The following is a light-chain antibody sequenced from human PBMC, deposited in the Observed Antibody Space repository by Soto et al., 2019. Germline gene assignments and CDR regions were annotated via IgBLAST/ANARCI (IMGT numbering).Light chain of an antibody. V-gene: IGKV1-9*01. CDR3: QQLNSYPST. CDR2: AAS. CDR1: QAISSY. Sequence: DIQLTQSPSFLSASVGDRVTITCRASQAISSYLAWFQQRPGKAPKVLIYAASTLQSGVPSRFSGSGSGTEFTLTITSLQPEDFPTYFCQQLNSYPSTFGQGTKVEIK. J-gene: IGKJ1*01.